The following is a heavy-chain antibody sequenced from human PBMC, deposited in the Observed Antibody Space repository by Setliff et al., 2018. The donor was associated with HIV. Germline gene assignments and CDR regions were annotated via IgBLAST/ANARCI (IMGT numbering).Heavy chain of an antibody. CDR2: IYYSGST. V-gene: IGHV4-39*01. CDR3: ARCYYDFWSGYYPLYYYYYMDV. D-gene: IGHD3-3*01. J-gene: IGHJ6*03. Sequence: SETLSLTCTVSGGSISSISYYWGWIRQPPGKGLEWIGSIYYSGSTYYNPSLKSRVTISVDTSKNQFSLKLSSVTAADTAVYYCARCYYDFWSGYYPLYYYYYMDVWGKGTTVTVSS. CDR1: GGSISSISYY.